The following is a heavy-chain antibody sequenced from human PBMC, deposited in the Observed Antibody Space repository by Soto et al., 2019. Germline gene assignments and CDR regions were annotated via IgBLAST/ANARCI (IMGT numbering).Heavy chain of an antibody. CDR1: GGSFSGYY. V-gene: IGHV4-34*01. D-gene: IGHD2-21*02. J-gene: IGHJ5*02. CDR3: AREGRVVVTAIYWFDP. Sequence: QVQLQQWGAGLLKPSETLSLTCAVYGGSFSGYYWSWIRQPPGKGLEWIGEINHSGSTNYNPSLKSRVTISVDTSKNQFFLKLSSVTAADTAVYYCAREGRVVVTAIYWFDPWGQGTLVTVSS. CDR2: INHSGST.